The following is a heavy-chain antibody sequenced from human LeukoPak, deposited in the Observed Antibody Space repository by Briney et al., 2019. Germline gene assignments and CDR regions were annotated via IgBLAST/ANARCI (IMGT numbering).Heavy chain of an antibody. D-gene: IGHD1-20*01. CDR2: ITSSGGST. CDR1: GFPFSTYA. CDR3: AKYRITGTTGGFDY. Sequence: GGSLRLSCAASGFPFSTYAMSWVRQAPGKGLEWVSTITSSGGSTYYADFVKGRSTISRDNSKNTLYLQVNSLRAEDTAIYYCAKYRITGTTGGFDYWGQGTLVTVSS. V-gene: IGHV3-23*01. J-gene: IGHJ4*02.